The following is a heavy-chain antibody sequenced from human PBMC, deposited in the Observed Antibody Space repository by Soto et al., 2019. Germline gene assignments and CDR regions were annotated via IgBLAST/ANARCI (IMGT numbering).Heavy chain of an antibody. Sequence: QLVESGGGVVQPGRSLRLSCAASGFPFRSYPMHWVRQAPGKGLEWVAVIWFDGNNKYYADSVKGRFTISRDNSKNTLYLQMNRLRAEDTAVYYCARDSIAVAGSPYYYYGMDVWGQGTTVTVSS. CDR1: GFPFRSYP. D-gene: IGHD6-19*01. CDR2: IWFDGNNK. J-gene: IGHJ6*02. CDR3: ARDSIAVAGSPYYYYGMDV. V-gene: IGHV3-33*01.